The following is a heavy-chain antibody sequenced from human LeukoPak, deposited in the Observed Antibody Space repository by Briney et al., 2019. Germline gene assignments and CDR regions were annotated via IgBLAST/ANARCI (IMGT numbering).Heavy chain of an antibody. V-gene: IGHV3-48*04. Sequence: GGSLRLSCAASGFTLSKHWMTWVRQAPGKGLEWVSYISSSGSTIYYADSVKGRFTISRDNAKNSLYLQMNSLRAEDTAVYYCARDKGLDCSSTSCAFDYWGQGTLVTVSS. J-gene: IGHJ4*02. D-gene: IGHD2-2*01. CDR3: ARDKGLDCSSTSCAFDY. CDR1: GFTLSKHW. CDR2: ISSSGSTI.